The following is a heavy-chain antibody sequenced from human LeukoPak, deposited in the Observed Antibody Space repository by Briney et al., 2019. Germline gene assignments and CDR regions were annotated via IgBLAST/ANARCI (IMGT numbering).Heavy chain of an antibody. CDR1: EYNFRSYY. J-gene: IGHJ4*02. CDR3: ARGATLAYYYDSSGFYSFDY. D-gene: IGHD3-22*01. CDR2: INPKTGAT. V-gene: IGHV1-2*02. Sequence: VASVKVSCKASEYNFRSYYIHWVGQAPGQGLEWVGWINPKTGATKYAQNFQGRVAMTRDRPITTVYMEVSRLRFDDTAVYYCARGATLAYYYDSSGFYSFDYGGQGTQVTVSS.